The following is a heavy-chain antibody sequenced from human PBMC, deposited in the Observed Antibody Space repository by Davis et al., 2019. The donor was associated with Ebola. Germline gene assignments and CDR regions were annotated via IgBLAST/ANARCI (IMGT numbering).Heavy chain of an antibody. CDR3: ARSYGGTSAISFDS. CDR2: IYDNGDT. Sequence: SETLSLTCAVSGVSIGSGGYSWSWVRQPPAKGPEWIGYIYDNGDTYHSPSLKSRVTISLDRSKNHFSLKLSSVTAADTAVYYCARSYGGTSAISFDSWGQGTLVTVSS. D-gene: IGHD4-23*01. V-gene: IGHV4-30-2*01. CDR1: GVSIGSGGYS. J-gene: IGHJ4*02.